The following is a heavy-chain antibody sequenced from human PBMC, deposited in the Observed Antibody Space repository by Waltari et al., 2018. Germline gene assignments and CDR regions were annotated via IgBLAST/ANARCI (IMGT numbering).Heavy chain of an antibody. Sequence: QVQLQESGPGLVTPSETLSLTCSATGGSISRYYWNWCRQPPGKGLEWLGYIYYSGTTNYVPSLKGRVSISGDTSKNQVSLQLRSVTAADTAVYYCAREIYGGNSRPFDYWGQGILVTVSS. D-gene: IGHD4-17*01. V-gene: IGHV4-59*01. CDR2: IYYSGTT. CDR1: GGSISRYY. J-gene: IGHJ4*02. CDR3: AREIYGGNSRPFDY.